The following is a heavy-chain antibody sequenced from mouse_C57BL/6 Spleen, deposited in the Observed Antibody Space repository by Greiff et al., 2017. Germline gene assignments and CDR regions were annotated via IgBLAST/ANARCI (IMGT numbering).Heavy chain of an antibody. CDR3: ARWPGDSSGPDY. J-gene: IGHJ2*01. Sequence: QVQLQQPGAELVKPGASVKLSCKASGYTFTSYWMHWVKQRPGRGLEVIGRFDPSRGGTKYNEKFKSKATLTVDKPSSTAYMQLSSLTSEDSAVYYCARWPGDSSGPDYWGQGTTLTVAS. CDR1: GYTFTSYW. D-gene: IGHD3-2*02. V-gene: IGHV1-72*01. CDR2: FDPSRGGT.